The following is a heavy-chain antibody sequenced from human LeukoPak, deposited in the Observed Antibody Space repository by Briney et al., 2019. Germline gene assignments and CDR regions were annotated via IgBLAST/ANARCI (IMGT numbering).Heavy chain of an antibody. Sequence: ASVKVSCKASGYTFTSYDINWVRQATGQGLEWMGWMNPNSGNTDYAQKFQGRVTITRNTSISTAYMELSSLKSEDTAVYYCARKAYCGGDCWGIYYYYYMDVWGKGTTVTISS. CDR2: MNPNSGNT. V-gene: IGHV1-8*03. CDR3: ARKAYCGGDCWGIYYYYYMDV. J-gene: IGHJ6*03. D-gene: IGHD2-21*02. CDR1: GYTFTSYD.